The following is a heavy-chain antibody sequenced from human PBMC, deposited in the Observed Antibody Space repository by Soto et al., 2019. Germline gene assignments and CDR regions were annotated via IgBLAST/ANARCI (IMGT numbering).Heavy chain of an antibody. CDR3: ARGVLA. CDR2: ISPSGSP. J-gene: IGHJ5*02. D-gene: IGHD2-8*01. CDR1: GGSVNSGGYS. V-gene: IGHV4-30-2*01. Sequence: SETLSLTCSVSGGSVNSGGYSWSWIRQPPGKGLEWIGFISPSGSPAYNPSLKSRVTISVDRSNNQISLELSSLTAADTAFYYCARGVLAWGPGTLVTV.